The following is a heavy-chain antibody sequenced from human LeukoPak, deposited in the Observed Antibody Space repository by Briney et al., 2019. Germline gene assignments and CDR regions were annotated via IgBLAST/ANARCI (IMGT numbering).Heavy chain of an antibody. CDR3: AKDPGREWELPYFDY. V-gene: IGHV3-43*01. Sequence: GGSLRLSCAASGFTFDDYTMHWVRQGPGKGLEWVSFISWDGGSRNYADSVKGRFTISRDNSKKSLYLQMSSLRTEDTALYYCAKDPGREWELPYFDYWGQGTLVTVSS. J-gene: IGHJ4*02. D-gene: IGHD1-26*01. CDR1: GFTFDDYT. CDR2: ISWDGGSR.